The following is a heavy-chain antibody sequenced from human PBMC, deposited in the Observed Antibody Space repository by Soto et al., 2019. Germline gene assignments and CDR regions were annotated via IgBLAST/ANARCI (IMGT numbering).Heavy chain of an antibody. CDR1: GGSISSSNW. Sequence: QVQLQESGPGLVKPSGTLSLTCAVSGGSISSSNWWSWVRQPPGKGLEWIGEIYHSGSTNYKPSLKRRVTISVDKSKNQFSLKLSSVTAADTAVYYCARARGYSYGYFDYWGQGTLVTVSS. CDR3: ARARGYSYGYFDY. J-gene: IGHJ4*02. CDR2: IYHSGST. D-gene: IGHD5-18*01. V-gene: IGHV4-4*02.